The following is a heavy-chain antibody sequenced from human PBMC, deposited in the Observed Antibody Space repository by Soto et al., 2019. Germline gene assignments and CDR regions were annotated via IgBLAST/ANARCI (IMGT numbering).Heavy chain of an antibody. V-gene: IGHV3-74*01. J-gene: IGHJ4*02. CDR2: INTDGSIT. Sequence: EVQLVESGGGLVQPGGSLRLSCAASGLIFSNYKMHWVRQAPGKGLVWVSRINTDGSITDYADSVTGRFTVSRDNPKNTLYLQMNSLRAEDTAVYYCARDTDGLHYWGQGTLVTVSS. CDR3: ARDTDGLHY. CDR1: GLIFSNYK.